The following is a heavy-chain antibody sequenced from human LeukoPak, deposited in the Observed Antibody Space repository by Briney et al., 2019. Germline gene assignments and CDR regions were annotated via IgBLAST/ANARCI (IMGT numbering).Heavy chain of an antibody. CDR3: AKDFTGYSDI. Sequence: GGSLRLSCVDSEFTLSSYWVHWVRQPPGKGLAWVARINPDGGITNYADSVRGRFTISRDNTKNTLYLQMNSLRAEDTAVYYCAKDFTGYSDIWGQGTPVTVSS. D-gene: IGHD5-12*01. CDR1: EFTLSSYW. J-gene: IGHJ4*02. CDR2: INPDGGIT. V-gene: IGHV3-74*01.